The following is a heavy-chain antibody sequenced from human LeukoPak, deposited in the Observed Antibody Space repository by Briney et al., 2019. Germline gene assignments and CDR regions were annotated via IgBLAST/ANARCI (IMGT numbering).Heavy chain of an antibody. V-gene: IGHV4-34*01. CDR2: INHSGST. CDR1: GGSFSGYY. CDR3: ARGELELPPDY. Sequence: SETLSLTCAVYGGSFSGYYWSWIRQPPGKGLEWIGEINHSGSTNYNPSLKSRVTISVDTSKNQFSLKPSSVTAADTAVYYCARGELELPPDYWGQGTLVTVSS. D-gene: IGHD1-7*01. J-gene: IGHJ4*02.